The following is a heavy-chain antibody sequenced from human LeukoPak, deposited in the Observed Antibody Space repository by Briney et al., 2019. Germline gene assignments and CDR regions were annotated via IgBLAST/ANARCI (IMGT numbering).Heavy chain of an antibody. Sequence: KSSETLSLTCAVSGESFGGYYWTWIRQPPGKGLEWIGEINHFGTSNYNASLKSRVTLSVDTSKRQFSLQLTSLTVADTAVYYCARGGNVLVVTQKKKKPLDVWGQGMLVTVSS. CDR1: GESFGGYY. CDR2: INHFGTS. CDR3: ARGGNVLVVTQKKKKPLDV. D-gene: IGHD3-22*01. J-gene: IGHJ4*02. V-gene: IGHV4-34*01.